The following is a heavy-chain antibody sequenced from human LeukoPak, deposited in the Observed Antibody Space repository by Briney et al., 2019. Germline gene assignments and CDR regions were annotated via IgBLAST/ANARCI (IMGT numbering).Heavy chain of an antibody. V-gene: IGHV4-61*02. D-gene: IGHD2-2*01. Sequence: SQTLSLTCTVSGGSISSGSYYWSWIRQPAGKGLEWIGRIYTSGSTNYNPSLKSRVTISVDTSKNQFSLKLSSVTAADTAVYYCARSIVVVPAATGYYYYYMDVWGKGTTVTVSS. CDR3: ARSIVVVPAATGYYYYYMDV. J-gene: IGHJ6*03. CDR2: IYTSGST. CDR1: GGSISSGSYY.